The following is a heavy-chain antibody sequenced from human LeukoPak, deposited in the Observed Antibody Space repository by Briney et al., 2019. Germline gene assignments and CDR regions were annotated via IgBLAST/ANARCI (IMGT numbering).Heavy chain of an antibody. D-gene: IGHD3-22*01. CDR1: GGTFSSYG. Sequence: SVKVSCKASGGTFSSYGISWVRQAPGQGLEWMGGIIPIFGTANYAQKFQGRVTITADESTSTAYMELSSLRSEDTAVYYRARDDDSSGYGWFDPWGQGTLVTVSS. J-gene: IGHJ5*02. V-gene: IGHV1-69*01. CDR3: ARDDDSSGYGWFDP. CDR2: IIPIFGTA.